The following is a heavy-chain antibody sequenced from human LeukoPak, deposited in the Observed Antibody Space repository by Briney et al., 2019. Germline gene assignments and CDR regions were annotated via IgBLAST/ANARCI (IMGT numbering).Heavy chain of an antibody. J-gene: IGHJ6*03. V-gene: IGHV4-34*01. CDR2: INHSGST. D-gene: IGHD4-17*01. CDR1: GGSFSGYY. Sequence: PSETLSLTCAVYGGSFSGYYWSWLRQPPGKGLEWIGEINHSGSTNYNPSLKSRVTISVDTSKNQFSLKLSSVTAADTAVYYCARVHRHTVTTDYYYYMDVWGKGTTVTVSS. CDR3: ARVHRHTVTTDYYYYMDV.